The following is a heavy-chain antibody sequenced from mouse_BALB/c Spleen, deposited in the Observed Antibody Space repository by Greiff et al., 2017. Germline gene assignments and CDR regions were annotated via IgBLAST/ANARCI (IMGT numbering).Heavy chain of an antibody. CDR2: IYPYNGGT. D-gene: IGHD1-1*01. CDR1: GYTFTDYN. V-gene: IGHV1S29*02. J-gene: IGHJ4*01. CDR3: ARDYYASSYYYAMDY. Sequence: VQLKQSGPELVKPGASVKISCKASGYTFTDYNMHWVKQSHGKSLEWIGYIYPYNGGTGYNQKFKSKATLTVDNSSSTAYMELRSLTSEDSAVYYCARDYYASSYYYAMDYWGQGTSVTVSS.